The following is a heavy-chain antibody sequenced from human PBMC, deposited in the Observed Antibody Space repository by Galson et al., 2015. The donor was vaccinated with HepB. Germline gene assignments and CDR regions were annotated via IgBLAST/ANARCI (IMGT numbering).Heavy chain of an antibody. CDR1: GYTFTDYY. J-gene: IGHJ4*02. CDR3: ARAVDYFDS. Sequence: SVKVSCKASGYTFTDYYMHWVRQAPGQGLEWMGWINPNSGGANYAQKFQGRVTMTRDTSVSTANMELSRLSSDDTAVYYCARAVDYFDSWGQGTLVTVSS. CDR2: INPNSGGA. V-gene: IGHV1-2*02.